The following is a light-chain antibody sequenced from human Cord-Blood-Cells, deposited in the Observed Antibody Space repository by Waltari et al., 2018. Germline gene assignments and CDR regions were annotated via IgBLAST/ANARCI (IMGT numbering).Light chain of an antibody. Sequence: QSVLTQPPSASGTPGQRVTIPCSGSSSTIGSNYVYWYQQPPGTAPKLLIYRNNQRPSGVPDRFSGSKSGTSASLAISGLRSEDEADYYCAAWDDSLRVFGGGTKLTVL. CDR3: AAWDDSLRV. V-gene: IGLV1-47*01. CDR2: RNN. CDR1: SSTIGSNY. J-gene: IGLJ3*02.